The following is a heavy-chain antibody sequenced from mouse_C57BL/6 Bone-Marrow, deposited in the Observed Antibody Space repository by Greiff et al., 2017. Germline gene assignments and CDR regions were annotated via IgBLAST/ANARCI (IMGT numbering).Heavy chain of an antibody. CDR2: IDPETGGT. Sequence: VQLQQSGAELVRPGASVTLSCKASGYTFTDYEMHWVKQTPVHGLEWIGAIDPETGGTAYNQKFKGKAILTADKSSSTAYMELRSLTSEDSAVYYWTRGGYYGSSSYYAMDYWGQGTSVTVSS. J-gene: IGHJ4*01. V-gene: IGHV1-15*01. CDR1: GYTFTDYE. CDR3: TRGGYYGSSSYYAMDY. D-gene: IGHD1-1*01.